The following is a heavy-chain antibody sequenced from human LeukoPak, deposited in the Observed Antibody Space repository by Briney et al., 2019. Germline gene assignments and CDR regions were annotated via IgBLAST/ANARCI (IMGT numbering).Heavy chain of an antibody. V-gene: IGHV3-74*01. Sequence: GGPERLSCPPSGYILSRFQIHWVRQPPGKGLVWVSRIDTGGSTIIYADCVKRRFTISRDNAKNTVYLQINSLRAEDTAVYYWASLNSFGNLYGGQGVLVTVSS. J-gene: IGHJ4*02. CDR3: ASLNSFGNLY. CDR2: IDTGGSTI. D-gene: IGHD5-18*01. CDR1: GYILSRFQ.